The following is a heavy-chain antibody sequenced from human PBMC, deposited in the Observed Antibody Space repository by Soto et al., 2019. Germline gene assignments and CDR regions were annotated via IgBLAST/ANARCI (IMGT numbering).Heavy chain of an antibody. CDR1: GGSIATSSSF. CDR2: IDYRGTI. CDR3: SRRAPEGFDP. Sequence: PXETLSLTCTVAGGSIATSSSFWAWIRRPPGKGLEWIGSIDYRGTIYNNPSLKSRVTISVDTSKNHFSLKLDSVTAADTALYYCSRRAPEGFDPWGHGYLVTVSS. V-gene: IGHV4-39*02. J-gene: IGHJ5*02.